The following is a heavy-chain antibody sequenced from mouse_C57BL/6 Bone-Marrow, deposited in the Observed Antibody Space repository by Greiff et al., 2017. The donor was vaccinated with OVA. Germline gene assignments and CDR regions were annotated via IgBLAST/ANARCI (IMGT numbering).Heavy chain of an antibody. CDR1: GYAFSSSW. D-gene: IGHD2-5*01. CDR3: ARRSNYGFYAMDY. CDR2: IYPGDGDT. V-gene: IGHV1-82*01. Sequence: QVQLQQSGPELVKPGASVKISCKASGYAFSSSWMNWVKQRPGKGLEWIGRIYPGDGDTNYNGKFKGKATLPAEKSSSTAYMQLSSLTSEDSAVYFCARRSNYGFYAMDYWGQGTSVTVSS. J-gene: IGHJ4*01.